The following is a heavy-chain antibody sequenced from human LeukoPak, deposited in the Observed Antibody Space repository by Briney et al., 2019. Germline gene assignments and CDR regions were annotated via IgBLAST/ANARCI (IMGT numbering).Heavy chain of an antibody. J-gene: IGHJ6*03. CDR1: GFTFSTYT. Sequence: GGSLRLSCAASGFTFSTYTMNWVRQPPGKGLEWVSNIATSSSTIYYADSVKGRFTISRDNAKNSLYLQMNSLRADDTAVYYCARVPARGSLLHHMDVWGKGTTVTVSS. D-gene: IGHD2-15*01. CDR2: IATSSSTI. V-gene: IGHV3-48*01. CDR3: ARVPARGSLLHHMDV.